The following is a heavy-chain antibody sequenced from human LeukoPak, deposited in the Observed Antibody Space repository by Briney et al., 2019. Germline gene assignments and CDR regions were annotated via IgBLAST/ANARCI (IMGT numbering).Heavy chain of an antibody. CDR2: TYYRSKWYY. Sequence: SQTLSLTCAISGDSVSSNSAAWNWIRQTPSGGLEWLGRTYYRSKWYYDYAVSVKSRIAINPDTSKNQFSLQLNSVTPEDTAVYYCARERSGLHSSSWYVDFDYWGQGTLVTVSS. D-gene: IGHD6-13*01. CDR1: GDSVSSNSAA. J-gene: IGHJ4*02. CDR3: ARERSGLHSSSWYVDFDY. V-gene: IGHV6-1*01.